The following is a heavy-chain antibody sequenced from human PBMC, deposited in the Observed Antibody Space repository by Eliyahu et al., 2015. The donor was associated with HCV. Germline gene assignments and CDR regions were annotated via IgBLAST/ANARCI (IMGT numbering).Heavy chain of an antibody. CDR1: GGSFSGYY. Sequence: QVQLQQWGAGLLKPSETLSLTCAVYGGSFSGYYWSWIRQPPGKGLEWIGEINHSGSTNYNPSLKSRVTISVDTSKNQFSLKLSSVTAADTAVYYCARGGEQQLVRALGVESGVPIRALDYWGQGTLVTVSS. V-gene: IGHV4-34*01. J-gene: IGHJ4*02. CDR3: ARGGEQQLVRALGVESGVPIRALDY. D-gene: IGHD6-13*01. CDR2: INHSGST.